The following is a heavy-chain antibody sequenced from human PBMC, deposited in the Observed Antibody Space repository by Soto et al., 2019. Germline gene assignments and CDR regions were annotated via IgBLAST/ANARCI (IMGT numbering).Heavy chain of an antibody. CDR1: GFTFSNHL. J-gene: IGHJ5*01. D-gene: IGHD3-16*01. Sequence: XESLRLSCAVSGFTFSNHLMNWVGQAPGKGLEWVANIKADGSEKYYVDSVKGRFTISRDNAKNSLYLQMNSLRAEDTAVYYCARARGVDSWGQGTLVTVPS. V-gene: IGHV3-7*03. CDR2: IKADGSEK. CDR3: ARARGVDS.